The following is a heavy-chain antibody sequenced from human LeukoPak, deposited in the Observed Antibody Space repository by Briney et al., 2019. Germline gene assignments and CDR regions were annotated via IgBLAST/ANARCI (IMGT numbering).Heavy chain of an antibody. J-gene: IGHJ4*02. V-gene: IGHV1-8*03. CDR1: GYTFTSYD. D-gene: IGHD3-22*01. CDR2: MNPNSGNT. CDR3: ARGRKSINYYER. Sequence: ASVKVSCKASGYTFTSYDINWVRQATGQGLEWMGWMNPNSGNTGYAQRFQGRVTITRNTSISTAYMELSSLRSEDTAVYYCARGRKSINYYERWGQGTLVTVSS.